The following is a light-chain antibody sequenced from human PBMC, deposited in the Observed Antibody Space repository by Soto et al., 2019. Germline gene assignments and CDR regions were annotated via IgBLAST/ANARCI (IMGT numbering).Light chain of an antibody. V-gene: IGLV2-14*01. CDR1: SSDVGGYNS. J-gene: IGLJ1*01. CDR3: SSFTSSMTNV. Sequence: QSALTQPASVSGSPGQSITISCTGTSSDVGGYNSVSWYQQHPGKAPKLILYDVTDRPSGVSYRFSGSKSGNTASLTISGLQAADEADYFCSSFTSSMTNVFGSGTKFTVL. CDR2: DVT.